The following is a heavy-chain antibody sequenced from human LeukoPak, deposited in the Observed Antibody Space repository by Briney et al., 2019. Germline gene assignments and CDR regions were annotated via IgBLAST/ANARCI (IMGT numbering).Heavy chain of an antibody. CDR1: GYSISSGYY. CDR2: MHHSGST. V-gene: IGHV4-38-2*01. J-gene: IGHJ4*02. D-gene: IGHD3-9*01. CDR3: ARHSGYDILTGYYPWYFDY. Sequence: SETLSLTCAVSGYSISSGYYWGWIRQPPGKGLEWIGSMHHSGSTDYNPSLKRRVTISVGTSKNQFSLKLRSVTAADMAVYYCARHSGYDILTGYYPWYFDYWGQGTLVTVSS.